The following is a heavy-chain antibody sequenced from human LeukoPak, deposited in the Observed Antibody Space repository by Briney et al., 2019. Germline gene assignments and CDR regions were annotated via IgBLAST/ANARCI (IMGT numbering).Heavy chain of an antibody. CDR3: ARRLAGTEDY. CDR2: IYYSGST. V-gene: IGHV4-39*01. J-gene: IGHJ4*02. CDR1: GGSISSSSYY. D-gene: IGHD6-13*01. Sequence: VKPSETLSLTCTVSGGSISSSSYYWGWIRQPPGEGLEWIGSIYYSGSTYYNPSLKSRVTISVDTSKNQFSLKLTSVTAADTAVYYCARRLAGTEDYWGQGTLVTVSS.